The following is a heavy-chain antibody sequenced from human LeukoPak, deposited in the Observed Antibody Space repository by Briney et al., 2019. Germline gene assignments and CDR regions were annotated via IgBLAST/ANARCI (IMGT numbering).Heavy chain of an antibody. D-gene: IGHD3-22*01. Sequence: VGSLRLSCAASGFTFSSYSMNWVRQAPGKGLEWVSSISSSSSYIYYADSVKSRFTISRDNAKNSLYLQMNSLRAEDTAVYYCARDSLYYYDSSGDPNFDYWGQGTRVTVSS. CDR1: GFTFSSYS. J-gene: IGHJ4*02. V-gene: IGHV3-21*01. CDR2: ISSSSSYI. CDR3: ARDSLYYYDSSGDPNFDY.